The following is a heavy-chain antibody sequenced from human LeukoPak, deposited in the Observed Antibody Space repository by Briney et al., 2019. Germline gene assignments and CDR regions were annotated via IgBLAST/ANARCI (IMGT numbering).Heavy chain of an antibody. D-gene: IGHD3-22*01. Sequence: GGSLRLSCTASGLTFGDYAMNWFRQAPGKGLEWVGFIRSKSYGETIEYAASVKGRFTISRDDSKSIAYLQMDSLKTEDTAVYYCSRDNYYDSSGQMRYLDYWGQGTLVTVSP. CDR1: GLTFGDYA. CDR3: SRDNYYDSSGQMRYLDY. CDR2: IRSKSYGETI. J-gene: IGHJ4*02. V-gene: IGHV3-49*03.